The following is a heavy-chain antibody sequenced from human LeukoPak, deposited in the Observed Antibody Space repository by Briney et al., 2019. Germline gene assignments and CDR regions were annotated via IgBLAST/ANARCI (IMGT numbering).Heavy chain of an antibody. CDR3: AKDKSPDYYDSSFDY. V-gene: IGHV3-30*18. J-gene: IGHJ4*02. CDR2: ISYDGSNK. CDR1: GLTFSSYG. D-gene: IGHD3-22*01. Sequence: GGSLRLSCAASGLTFSSYGMHWVRQAPGKGLEWVAVISYDGSNKYYADSVKGRFTISRDNSKNTLYLQMNSLRAEDTAVYYCAKDKSPDYYDSSFDYWGQGTLVTVSS.